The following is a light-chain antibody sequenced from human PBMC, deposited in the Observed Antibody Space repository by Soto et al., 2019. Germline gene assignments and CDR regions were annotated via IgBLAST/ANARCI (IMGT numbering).Light chain of an antibody. CDR2: GAS. CDR3: QQYGSSRWT. CDR1: QSVSSIY. J-gene: IGKJ1*01. Sequence: EIVLTQSPGTLSLSPGERATLSCRASQSVSSIYLAWYQQKPGQAPRLLIYGASSRATGIPDRFSGSGSGTDFTLTISRLEPDDFAVYYCQQYGSSRWTFGQGTKVEL. V-gene: IGKV3-20*01.